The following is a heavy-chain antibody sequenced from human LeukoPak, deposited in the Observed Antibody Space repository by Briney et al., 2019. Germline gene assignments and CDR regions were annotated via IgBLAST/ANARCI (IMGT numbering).Heavy chain of an antibody. Sequence: GGSLRLSCAASGFTFSSYSMNWVRQAPGKGLELVSSISSSSSYIYYADSGKGRFTISRDNARNSLYLQMNSLRAEDTAVYYCARSFRLDAFDIWGQGTMVTVSS. D-gene: IGHD6-13*01. CDR2: ISSSSSYI. J-gene: IGHJ3*02. CDR3: ARSFRLDAFDI. CDR1: GFTFSSYS. V-gene: IGHV3-21*01.